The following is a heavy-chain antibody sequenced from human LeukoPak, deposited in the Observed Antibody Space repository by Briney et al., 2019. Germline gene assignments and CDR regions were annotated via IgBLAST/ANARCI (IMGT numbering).Heavy chain of an antibody. V-gene: IGHV5-51*01. J-gene: IGHJ6*02. CDR2: IHPGDSDT. CDR1: GYSFPSYW. CDR3: ARQNTITRDYYSGMDV. Sequence: PGESLKISCKGSGYSFPSYWIGWVRQMPGKGLEWMGIIHPGDSDTRYSPSFQGQVTVSADKSISTAYLQWSSLKASDTAMYYCARQNTITRDYYSGMDVWGQGTTVTVSS. D-gene: IGHD1-14*01.